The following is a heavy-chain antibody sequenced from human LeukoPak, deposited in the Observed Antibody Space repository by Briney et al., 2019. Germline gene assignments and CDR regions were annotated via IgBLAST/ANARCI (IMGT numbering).Heavy chain of an antibody. CDR1: GFTVSSTY. J-gene: IGHJ4*02. CDR3: ARVALTGLYYFDY. CDR2: IYSGGST. V-gene: IGHV3-66*01. Sequence: GGSLRLSCAASGFTVSSTYMSWVRQAPGKGLEWVSVIYSGGSTYYADSVKGRFTISRDNSKNTLYLQMNSLRAEDTAVYYCARVALTGLYYFDYWGQGTLVTVSS. D-gene: IGHD7-27*01.